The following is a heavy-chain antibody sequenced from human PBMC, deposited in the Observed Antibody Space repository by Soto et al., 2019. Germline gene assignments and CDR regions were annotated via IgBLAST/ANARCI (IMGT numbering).Heavy chain of an antibody. J-gene: IGHJ4*02. D-gene: IGHD5-12*01. CDR1: GLTYNTYA. Sequence: VQLVQSGAEIRKTGASVMLSCKASGLTYNTYAIHWVRQAPGQGLEWMGWINVGNGDTRYSQIFEGRVTLARATSANTVYMDLGGLKSEDTGVYYCARAISGYVTWGQGTLLTVSS. V-gene: IGHV1-3*01. CDR3: ARAISGYVT. CDR2: INVGNGDT.